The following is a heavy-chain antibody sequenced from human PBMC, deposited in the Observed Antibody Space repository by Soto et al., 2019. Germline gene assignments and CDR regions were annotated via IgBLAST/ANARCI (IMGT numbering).Heavy chain of an antibody. J-gene: IGHJ4*02. CDR3: ARGPQY. V-gene: IGHV4-61*01. CDR1: GGSVNTAPYH. Sequence: PSETLSLTCTVSGGSVNTAPYHWSWIRQSPRNGLEWIGNIYYTGSTNYNPSFESRVAISLDTSNNQFSLRLNPVTARDTATYFRARGPQYWGPGKLVTVSS. CDR2: IYYTGST.